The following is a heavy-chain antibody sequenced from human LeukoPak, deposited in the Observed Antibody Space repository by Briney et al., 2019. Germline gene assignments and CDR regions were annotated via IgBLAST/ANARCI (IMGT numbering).Heavy chain of an antibody. Sequence: GGSLRLSCAASGFTFSSYGMHWVRQAPGKGLEWVAVISYDGSNKYYADSVKGRSTISRDNSKNTLYLQMNSLRAEDTAVYYCAKAPLYYDFWSGHNYFDYWGQGTLVTVSS. CDR1: GFTFSSYG. CDR3: AKAPLYYDFWSGHNYFDY. J-gene: IGHJ4*02. D-gene: IGHD3-3*01. CDR2: ISYDGSNK. V-gene: IGHV3-30*18.